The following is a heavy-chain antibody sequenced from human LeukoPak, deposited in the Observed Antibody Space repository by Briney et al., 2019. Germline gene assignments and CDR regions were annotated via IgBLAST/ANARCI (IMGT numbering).Heavy chain of an antibody. D-gene: IGHD1-26*01. CDR2: IDWDDDK. V-gene: IGHV2-70*11. J-gene: IGHJ5*02. Sequence: SGPALVKPTQTLTLTCTFSGFSLSTSGMCVSWIRQPPGKALEWLARIDWDDDKYYSTSLETRLTISKDTSKNQVVLTVTNVDPGDTGTYYCAWGRVGATQAFDPWGLGTLVTVSS. CDR3: AWGRVGATQAFDP. CDR1: GFSLSTSGMC.